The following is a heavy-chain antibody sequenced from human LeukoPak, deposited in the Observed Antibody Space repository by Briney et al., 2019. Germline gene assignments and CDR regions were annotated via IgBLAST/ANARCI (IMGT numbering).Heavy chain of an antibody. CDR1: GGTFSSYA. J-gene: IGHJ3*02. Sequence: ASVKVSCKASGGTFSSYAINWVRQATGQGLEWMGWMNPNSGNTGYAQKFQGRVTITRNTSISTAYMELSSLRSEDTAVYYCARGRRGRRSGEYAFDIWGQGTTVTVSS. CDR3: ARGRRGRRSGEYAFDI. CDR2: MNPNSGNT. V-gene: IGHV1-8*03. D-gene: IGHD3-10*01.